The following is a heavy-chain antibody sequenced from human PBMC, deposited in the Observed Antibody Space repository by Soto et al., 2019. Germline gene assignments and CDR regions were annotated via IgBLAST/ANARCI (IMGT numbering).Heavy chain of an antibody. J-gene: IGHJ6*02. CDR2: ISAGGDMT. Sequence: DVQLLESGGNLVQPGGSLTLSCSASGFTLRSYAMSWVSQAPGKGLEWVSSISAGGDMTYNSDSVKGRFTISRDNANNAVFLQMHNLRIEDTALYYCARGDRGGSGSPASYYYSGGDVWGQGATVTVS. CDR3: ARGDRGGSGSPASYYYSGGDV. CDR1: GFTLRSYA. V-gene: IGHV3-23*01. D-gene: IGHD3-10*01.